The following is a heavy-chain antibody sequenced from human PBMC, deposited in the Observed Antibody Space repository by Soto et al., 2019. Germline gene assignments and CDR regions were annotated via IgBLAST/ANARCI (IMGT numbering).Heavy chain of an antibody. D-gene: IGHD5-18*01. CDR2: ILPMFGTA. CDR1: GGTFSSYA. J-gene: IGHJ6*02. Sequence: QVQLVQSGAEVKKPGSSVKVSCKASGGTFSSYAMNWVREAPGQGLEWMGGILPMFGTADYEQKFQGRVTITADESTGTAYMELSSLRSEDTAVYYCARPVLMDTGMRYYYGMDVWGQGTTVTVSS. V-gene: IGHV1-69*01. CDR3: ARPVLMDTGMRYYYGMDV.